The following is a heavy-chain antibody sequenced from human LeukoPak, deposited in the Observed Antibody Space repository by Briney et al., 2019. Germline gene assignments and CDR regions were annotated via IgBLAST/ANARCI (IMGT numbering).Heavy chain of an antibody. Sequence: PGGSLRLSCAASGFSFSSYTMAWVRQGPGKGLEWVSSISSGSSSIYYADSVKGRFTISRDNAKNSLYLQMNSLRVEDTAVYYCARGLVGYYAMDVWGQGTTVTVSS. CDR2: ISSGSSSI. V-gene: IGHV3-21*01. D-gene: IGHD3-10*01. J-gene: IGHJ6*02. CDR3: ARGLVGYYAMDV. CDR1: GFSFSSYT.